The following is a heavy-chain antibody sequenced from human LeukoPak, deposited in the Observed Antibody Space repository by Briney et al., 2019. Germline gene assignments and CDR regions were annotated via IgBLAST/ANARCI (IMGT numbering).Heavy chain of an antibody. D-gene: IGHD3-22*01. J-gene: IGHJ4*02. CDR2: ILYDGSNK. V-gene: IGHV3-30*02. Sequence: SGGSLRLSCEASGLSFINYGMHWVRQAPGKGLEWVTFILYDGSNKYYADSVKGRFTISRDNSRSTLYLQMNSLRAEDTAVYYCAKDFGTNLVVGPYPDYWGLGTLVTVSS. CDR3: AKDFGTNLVVGPYPDY. CDR1: GLSFINYG.